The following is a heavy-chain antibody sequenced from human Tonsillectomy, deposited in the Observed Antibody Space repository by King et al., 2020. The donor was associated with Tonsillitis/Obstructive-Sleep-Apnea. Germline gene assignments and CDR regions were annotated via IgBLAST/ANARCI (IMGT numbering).Heavy chain of an antibody. V-gene: IGHV7-4-1*02. CDR2: INTNTGNP. CDR1: GYTFTNYA. J-gene: IGHJ6*03. Sequence: VQLVESGSELKKPGASVKVSCKTSGYTFTNYAMNWVRQAPGQGLEWMGWINTNTGNPTYAPGFTGRFVFSLDPSVSTAYLQINSLKAEDTAVYYCARDLPYYYYMDVGGKGTTVIVSS. CDR3: ARDLPYYYYMDV.